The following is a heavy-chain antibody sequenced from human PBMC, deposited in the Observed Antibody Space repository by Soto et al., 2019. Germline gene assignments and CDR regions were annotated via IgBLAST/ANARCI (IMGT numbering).Heavy chain of an antibody. CDR3: ARILYDFWSGYYPTWFDP. J-gene: IGHJ5*02. CDR1: GYSFTSYW. Sequence: GESLKISCQGSGYSFTSYWIGWVRQMPGKGLEWMGIIYPGDSDTRYSPSFQGQVTISADKSISTAYLQWSSLKASDTAMYYCARILYDFWSGYYPTWFDPWGQGTLVTVSS. V-gene: IGHV5-51*01. D-gene: IGHD3-3*01. CDR2: IYPGDSDT.